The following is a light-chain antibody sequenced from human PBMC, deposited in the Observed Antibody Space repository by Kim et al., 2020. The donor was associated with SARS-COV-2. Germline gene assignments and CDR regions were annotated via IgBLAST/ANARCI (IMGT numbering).Light chain of an antibody. CDR1: HNATTN. V-gene: IGKV3D-15*01. CDR2: GAS. Sequence: SPGEGATLSCRASHNATTNLAWYQQKPGQAPRLLIYGASIRASGIPARFSGSGSGTDFTLTISSLQSEDSAVYYCQEYNNWPTLSFGGGTKVDIK. J-gene: IGKJ4*01. CDR3: QEYNNWPTLS.